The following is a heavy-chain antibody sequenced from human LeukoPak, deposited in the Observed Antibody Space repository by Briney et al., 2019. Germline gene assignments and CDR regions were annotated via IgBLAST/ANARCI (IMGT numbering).Heavy chain of an antibody. CDR2: ISAYNGNT. CDR1: GYTFTNYG. D-gene: IGHD6-13*01. CDR3: ARGFIAPAGPLSAVDY. V-gene: IGHV1-18*04. J-gene: IGHJ4*02. Sequence: ASVKVSCKASGYTFTNYGISWVRQAPGQGLEWTGWISAYNGNTNFAQKLQGRVTLTTDTSTSTAYMELRSLRSDDTAVYYCARGFIAPAGPLSAVDYWGQGTLVTVSS.